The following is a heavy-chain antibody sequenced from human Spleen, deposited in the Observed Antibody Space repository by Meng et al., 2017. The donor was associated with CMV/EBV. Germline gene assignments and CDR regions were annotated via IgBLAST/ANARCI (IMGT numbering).Heavy chain of an antibody. Sequence: SETLSLTCAVNGGSLSGYSWTWIRQPPGKGLEWIGQMYHSGNSGTTLYNAALESRVAISVDTSKNQFSLKLSSVTAADTAVYYCARVCSSSSCYFFPDYWGQGTLVTVSS. CDR1: GGSLSGYS. D-gene: IGHD2-2*01. CDR3: ARVCSSSSCYFFPDY. V-gene: IGHV4-34*01. CDR2: MYHSGNSGTT. J-gene: IGHJ4*02.